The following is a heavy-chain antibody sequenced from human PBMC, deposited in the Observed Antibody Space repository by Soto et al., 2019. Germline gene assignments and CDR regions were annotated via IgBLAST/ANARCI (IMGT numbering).Heavy chain of an antibody. D-gene: IGHD3-10*02. CDR3: ARNMDYYYGRGSGNGHGV. Sequence: QVQLVQSGAEVKEPGDSVRVSCEASGYTFTAYYIHWVRQAPGQGLEWMGWINPKFGDTTYAQDFQGRVSMTRDMSISTVYMELSGLTSDDTAIYYCARNMDYYYGRGSGNGHGVWGQGTTVTVFS. CDR1: GYTFTAYY. J-gene: IGHJ6*02. CDR2: INPKFGDT. V-gene: IGHV1-2*02.